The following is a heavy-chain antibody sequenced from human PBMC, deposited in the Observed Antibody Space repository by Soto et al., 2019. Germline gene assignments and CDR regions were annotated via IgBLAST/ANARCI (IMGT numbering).Heavy chain of an antibody. D-gene: IGHD2-2*02. CDR1: GFAFNNYW. CDR3: ARAGGIYCDSPSCNNYFDY. Sequence: EVHLVESGGGLVQPGGSLTLSCAASGFAFNNYWMHWVRQDPGKGLVWVSRINGNERSTHYADSVKGRFTISRDNAMDTLYLQMNSLRAEDTAVYYCARAGGIYCDSPSCNNYFDYWGQGTLVTVSS. CDR2: INGNERST. J-gene: IGHJ4*02. V-gene: IGHV3-74*01.